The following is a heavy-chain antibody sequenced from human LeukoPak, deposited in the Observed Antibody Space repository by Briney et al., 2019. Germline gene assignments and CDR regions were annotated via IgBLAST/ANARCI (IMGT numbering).Heavy chain of an antibody. CDR3: TTSCSSSSCPGDY. CDR2: ISGSGGST. D-gene: IGHD6-13*01. J-gene: IGHJ4*02. CDR1: GFTSSSYA. V-gene: IGHV3-23*01. Sequence: GGSLRLSCAASGFTSSSYAMSWVRQAPGKGLEWVSAISGSGGSTYYADSVKGRFTISRDNSKNTLYLQMNSLKTEDTAVYYCTTSCSSSSCPGDYWGQGTLVTVSS.